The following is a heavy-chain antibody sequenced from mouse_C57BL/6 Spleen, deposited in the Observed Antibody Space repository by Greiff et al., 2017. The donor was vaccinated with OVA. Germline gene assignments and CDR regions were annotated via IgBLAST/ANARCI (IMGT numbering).Heavy chain of an antibody. V-gene: IGHV5-17*01. D-gene: IGHD1-1*01. J-gene: IGHJ1*03. CDR3: ARNYYGSSYDWYFDV. Sequence: EVQLVESGGGLVKPGGSLKLSCAASGFTFSDYGMHWVRQAPEKGLEWVAYISSGSSTIYYADTVKGRFTLSRDNAKNTLFLQMTSLGSEDTAMYYCARNYYGSSYDWYFDVWGTGTTVTGSS. CDR2: ISSGSSTI. CDR1: GFTFSDYG.